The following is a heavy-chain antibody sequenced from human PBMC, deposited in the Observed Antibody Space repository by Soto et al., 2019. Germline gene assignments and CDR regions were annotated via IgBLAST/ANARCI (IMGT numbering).Heavy chain of an antibody. CDR1: GFTFRTYW. CDR3: AIATMDV. CDR2: INNDGSST. J-gene: IGHJ6*03. V-gene: IGHV3-74*01. Sequence: PGGSLRLSCAASGFTFRTYWMQWARQAPGKGLEWVSRINNDGSSTDYADSVKGRFTISRDNAKDTLYLQMNSLRAEDTATYYRAIATMDVWGKGTTVTVSS.